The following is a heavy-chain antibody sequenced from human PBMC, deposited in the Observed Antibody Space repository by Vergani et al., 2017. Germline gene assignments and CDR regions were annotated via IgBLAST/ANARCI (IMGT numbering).Heavy chain of an antibody. CDR2: IIPVLGKT. V-gene: IGHV1-69*09. D-gene: IGHD2-21*02. CDR3: ARDPRGYGGDPEDYYYGMDV. CDR1: GFVFSESP. J-gene: IGHJ6*02. Sequence: VQLMESGGGWAQPGGSLRLSCAASGFVFSESPIHWVRQVPGQGLEWMGRIIPVLGKTKYAQDFQGRLTITADTSTSTAYMELTSLRSQDTAVYYCARDPRGYGGDPEDYYYGMDVWGQGTTVTVSS.